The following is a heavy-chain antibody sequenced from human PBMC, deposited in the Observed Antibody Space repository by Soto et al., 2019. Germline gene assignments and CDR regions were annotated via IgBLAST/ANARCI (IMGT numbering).Heavy chain of an antibody. CDR2: INAGNGNT. Sequence: QVQLVQSGAEVKKPGASVKVSCKASGYTFTSYAMHWVRQAPGQRREWMGWINAGNGNTKYSEKLQGRVTITRDTSASTAYMELSSLRSEDTAVYYCARERGSRVGQWLVGRNYYYYYMDVWGKGTPVTVSS. CDR3: ARERGSRVGQWLVGRNYYYYYMDV. V-gene: IGHV1-3*01. J-gene: IGHJ6*03. D-gene: IGHD6-19*01. CDR1: GYTFTSYA.